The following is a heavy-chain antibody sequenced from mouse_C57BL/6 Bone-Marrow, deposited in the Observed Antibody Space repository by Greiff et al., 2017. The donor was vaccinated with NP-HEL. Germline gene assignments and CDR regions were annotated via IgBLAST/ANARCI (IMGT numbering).Heavy chain of an antibody. CDR3: ARTRLLRYYFDY. CDR1: GYTFTSYW. CDR2: INPSNGGT. Sequence: VQLQQPGTELVKPGASVKLSCKASGYTFTSYWMHWVKQRPGQGLEWIGNINPSNGGTNYNEKFKSKATLTVDKASSTAYMQLSSLTSEDSAVYYCARTRLLRYYFDYWGQGTTLTVSS. D-gene: IGHD1-1*01. J-gene: IGHJ2*01. V-gene: IGHV1-53*01.